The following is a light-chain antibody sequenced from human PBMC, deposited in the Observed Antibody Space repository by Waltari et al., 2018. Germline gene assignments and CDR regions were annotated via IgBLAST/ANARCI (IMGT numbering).Light chain of an antibody. Sequence: EVVLTQSPATLSLSPGERATLSCRASQSVNDYLAWYQQKPGQAPRLLMYDASNRATGNPARFSGSGSGTDFTLTISSLESEDFAVYYCQQRSNWPLTFGGGTKVEIK. V-gene: IGKV3-11*01. CDR3: QQRSNWPLT. CDR1: QSVNDY. J-gene: IGKJ4*01. CDR2: DAS.